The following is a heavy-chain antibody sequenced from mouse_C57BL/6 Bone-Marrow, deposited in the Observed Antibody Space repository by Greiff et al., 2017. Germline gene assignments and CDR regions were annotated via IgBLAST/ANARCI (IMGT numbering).Heavy chain of an antibody. CDR3: ARCFIYDDGSPWYFDD. V-gene: IGHV1-82*01. Sequence: VQLQQSGAELVKPGASVKMSCKASGYTFTSYWITWVKQRPGKGLEWIGRIYPGDGDTNYNGKFKGKATMTADKSSSTAYMELSILTSDDSAVYFCARCFIYDDGSPWYFDDWGTGTTVTVSS. D-gene: IGHD1-1*01. J-gene: IGHJ1*03. CDR1: GYTFTSYW. CDR2: IYPGDGDT.